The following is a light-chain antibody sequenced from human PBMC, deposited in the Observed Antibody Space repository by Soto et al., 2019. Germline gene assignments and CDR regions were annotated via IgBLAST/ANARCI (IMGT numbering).Light chain of an antibody. J-gene: IGKJ4*01. Sequence: EIVMTQSPATLSVSPGERATLSCRASQSISSNLAWYQQKPGQAPRLLMFRTSSRATGFPARFSGSGSGTEFNLTISSLQSEDFAVYYCQQYSSSPVTFGGGTKVEIK. CDR2: RTS. V-gene: IGKV3-15*01. CDR1: QSISSN. CDR3: QQYSSSPVT.